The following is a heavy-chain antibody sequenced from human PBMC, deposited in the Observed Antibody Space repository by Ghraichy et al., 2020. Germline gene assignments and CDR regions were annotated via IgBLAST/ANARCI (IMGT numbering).Heavy chain of an antibody. CDR3: MSIEDGSGTYYTTGRGDYFDS. CDR1: GFTFSNYA. J-gene: IGHJ4*02. CDR2: ISRSGDRT. D-gene: IGHD3-10*01. Sequence: GGSLRLSCAASGFTFSNYALSWVRQAPGKGLEWVSVISRSGDRTYYADSVKGRFTISRDNPKNTLNLQMNSLRVDDTAIYYCMSIEDGSGTYYTTGRGDYFDSWGQGTLVTVSS. V-gene: IGHV3-23*01.